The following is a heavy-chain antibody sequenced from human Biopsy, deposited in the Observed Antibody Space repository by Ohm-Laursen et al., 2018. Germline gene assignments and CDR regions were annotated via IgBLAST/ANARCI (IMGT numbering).Heavy chain of an antibody. D-gene: IGHD3-10*01. V-gene: IGHV4-39*01. CDR1: DGSISNIINY. CDR2: IYHTGIT. J-gene: IGHJ4*02. CDR3: ARHSFGSGRDF. Sequence: GTLSLTCTVTDGSISNIINYWGWIRQPLGKGLEWLGSIYHTGITDYNPSLKSRVTISVDTSNNQFSLNFSSLTAADTAVYYCARHSFGSGRDFWGQGTLVTVSS.